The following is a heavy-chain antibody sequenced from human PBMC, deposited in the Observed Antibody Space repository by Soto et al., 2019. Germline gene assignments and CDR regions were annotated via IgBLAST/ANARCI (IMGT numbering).Heavy chain of an antibody. D-gene: IGHD2-21*02. CDR2: IRSKANSYAT. V-gene: IGHV3-73*02. CDR3: TRLSYCGGDCYSFHDY. Sequence: EVQLVESGGGLVQPGGSLKLSCAASGFTFSGSAMHWVRQASGKGLEWVGRIRSKANSYATAYAASVKGRFTISRDDSKNTDYLQMNSLKIEDTAVYYCTRLSYCGGDCYSFHDYWGQGTLVTVSS. J-gene: IGHJ4*02. CDR1: GFTFSGSA.